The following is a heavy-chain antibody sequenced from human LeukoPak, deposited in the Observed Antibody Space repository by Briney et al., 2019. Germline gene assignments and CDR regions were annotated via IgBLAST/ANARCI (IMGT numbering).Heavy chain of an antibody. V-gene: IGHV4-31*03. CDR3: ARHQSWSYGAGGDAFDI. J-gene: IGHJ3*02. D-gene: IGHD3-10*01. CDR1: GGSISSGGYY. CDR2: IYYSGST. Sequence: PSQTLSLTCTVSGGSISSGGYYWSWIRQHPGKGLEWIGYIYYSGSTYYNPSLKSRVTISVDTSKNQFSLKLSSVTAADTAVYYCARHQSWSYGAGGDAFDIWGQGTMVTVSS.